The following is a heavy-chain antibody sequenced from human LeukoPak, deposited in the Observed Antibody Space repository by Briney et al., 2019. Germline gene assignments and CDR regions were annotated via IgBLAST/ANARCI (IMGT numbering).Heavy chain of an antibody. J-gene: IGHJ4*02. Sequence: GGSLRLSCAASGFTFSVAAMTWVLQAPWKGLEWVSLIGAIGESTYYADSVKGRFTISRDNSKNTLSLQMNSLRAEDTAVYYCAKARSGWYWGDYWGQGTLVTVSS. CDR3: AKARSGWYWGDY. D-gene: IGHD6-19*01. CDR2: IGAIGEST. CDR1: GFTFSVAA. V-gene: IGHV3-23*01.